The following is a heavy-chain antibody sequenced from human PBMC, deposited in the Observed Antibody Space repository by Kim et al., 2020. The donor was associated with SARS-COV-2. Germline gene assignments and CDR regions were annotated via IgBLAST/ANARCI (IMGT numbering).Heavy chain of an antibody. J-gene: IGHJ4*02. CDR1: GYTFTSYA. D-gene: IGHD6-13*01. V-gene: IGHV7-4-1*02. CDR3: ARVGPRIAAAGTIYFDY. CDR2: INTNTGNP. Sequence: ASVKVSCKASGYTFTSYAMNWVRQAPGQGLEWMGWINTNTGNPTYAQGFTGRFVFSLDTSVSTAYLQISSLKAEDTAVYYCARVGPRIAAAGTIYFDYWGQGTLVTVSS.